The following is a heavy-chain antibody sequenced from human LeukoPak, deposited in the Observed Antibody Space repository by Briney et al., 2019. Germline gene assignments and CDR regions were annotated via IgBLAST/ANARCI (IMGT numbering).Heavy chain of an antibody. D-gene: IGHD6-19*01. CDR1: GYIFTNYD. Sequence: ASVKVSCKASGYIFTNYDINWVRQATGQGLEWMGWINPNSGGTNYAQKFQGRVTMTRDTSISTAYMELSRLRSDDTAVYYCARDKQWLVVGNWFDPWGQGTLVTVSS. CDR3: ARDKQWLVVGNWFDP. J-gene: IGHJ5*02. CDR2: INPNSGGT. V-gene: IGHV1-2*02.